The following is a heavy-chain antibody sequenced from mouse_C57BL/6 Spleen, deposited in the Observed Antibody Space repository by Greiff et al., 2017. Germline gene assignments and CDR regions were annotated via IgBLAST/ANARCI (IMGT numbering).Heavy chain of an antibody. J-gene: IGHJ4*01. CDR1: GFTFTDYY. CDR2: IRNKANGYTT. Sequence: DVQLQESGGGLVQPGGSLSLSCAASGFTFTDYYMSWVRQPPGKALEWLGFIRNKANGYTTEYSASVKGRFTISRDNSQRILYLQMNALRADDSATYYCARYGGYERYAMDYWGQGTSVTVSS. D-gene: IGHD3-1*01. CDR3: ARYGGYERYAMDY. V-gene: IGHV7-3*01.